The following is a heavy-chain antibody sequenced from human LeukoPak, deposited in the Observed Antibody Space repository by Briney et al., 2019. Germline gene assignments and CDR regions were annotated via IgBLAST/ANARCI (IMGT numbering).Heavy chain of an antibody. J-gene: IGHJ4*02. Sequence: SETLSLTCTVSGGSISSSSYYWGWIRQPPGKGLEWIGSIYYSGSTYYNPSLKSRVTISVDTSKNQFSLKLSSVTAADTAVYYCARAHLGGYSYGSIDYWGQGTLVTVSS. V-gene: IGHV4-39*07. CDR3: ARAHLGGYSYGSIDY. CDR1: GGSISSSSYY. CDR2: IYYSGST. D-gene: IGHD5-18*01.